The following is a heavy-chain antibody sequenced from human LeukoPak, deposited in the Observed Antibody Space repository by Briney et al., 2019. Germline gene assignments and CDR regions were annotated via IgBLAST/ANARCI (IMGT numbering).Heavy chain of an antibody. J-gene: IGHJ4*02. CDR2: IHYSGST. CDR1: SGSISSYY. V-gene: IGHV4-59*01. CDR3: ARSPGYYDKRNYFSGDFDY. D-gene: IGHD3-22*01. Sequence: SETLSLTCTVSSGSISSYYWNWIRQPPGKELEWIGFIHYSGSTNYNPSLKSRVTISLDTSKSQFSLKLSSVTAADTAVYYCARSPGYYDKRNYFSGDFDYWGQGTLVTVSS.